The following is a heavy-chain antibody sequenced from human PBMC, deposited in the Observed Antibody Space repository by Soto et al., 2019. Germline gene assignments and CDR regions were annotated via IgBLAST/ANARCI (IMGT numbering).Heavy chain of an antibody. CDR2: ISHSGST. V-gene: IGHV4-34*01. J-gene: IGHJ4*02. Sequence: QVQLQQWGAGLLKPSETLSLTCAVHGGSLSGYYWSWIRQPPGKGLEWIGEISHSGSTDYNPSLKSRVTISKDTSKNQLSLKLNSVTAADTAVYYCARRFDYWGQGTLVTVSS. CDR1: GGSLSGYY. CDR3: ARRFDY.